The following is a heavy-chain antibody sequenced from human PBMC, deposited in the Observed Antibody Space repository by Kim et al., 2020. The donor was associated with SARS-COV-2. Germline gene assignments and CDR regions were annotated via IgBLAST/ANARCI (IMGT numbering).Heavy chain of an antibody. V-gene: IGHV3-30-3*01. D-gene: IGHD3-16*01. CDR3: ARGDGDYFDY. CDR1: GFTFSSYA. Sequence: GGSLRLSCAASGFTFSSYAMHWVRQAPGNGLEWVAVISYDGSNKYYADSVKGRFTISRDNSKNTLYLQMNSLRAEDTAVYYCARGDGDYFDYWGQGTLVTVSS. J-gene: IGHJ4*02. CDR2: ISYDGSNK.